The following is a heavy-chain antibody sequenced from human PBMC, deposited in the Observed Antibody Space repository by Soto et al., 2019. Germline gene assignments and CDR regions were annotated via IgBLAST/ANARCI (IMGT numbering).Heavy chain of an antibody. Sequence: QITLKESGPTLVKPTQTLTLTCTFSGFSLTTQGVHVGWIRQHPGKALEWLALIYWDDNEVYRPSLKNRLTITKDTSKSQVVLTLATVDPVDTATYYCVYRDFGDYFLQFWGQGILVNVSS. D-gene: IGHD4-17*01. J-gene: IGHJ4*02. V-gene: IGHV2-5*02. CDR1: GFSLTTQGVH. CDR2: IYWDDNE. CDR3: VYRDFGDYFLQF.